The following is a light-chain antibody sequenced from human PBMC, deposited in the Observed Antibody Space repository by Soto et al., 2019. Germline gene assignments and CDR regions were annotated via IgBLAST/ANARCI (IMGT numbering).Light chain of an antibody. CDR3: SSFTSTSTRL. CDR1: SSDIGSYDY. Sequence: ALTQPASVSGSPGQSITISCTGTSSDIGSYDYVSWYQQHPGKAPNLIIYEVTDRPSGVSNRFSGSKSGNTASLTISGLQAEDEADYYCSSFTSTSTRLFGSGTKV. CDR2: EVT. J-gene: IGLJ1*01. V-gene: IGLV2-14*01.